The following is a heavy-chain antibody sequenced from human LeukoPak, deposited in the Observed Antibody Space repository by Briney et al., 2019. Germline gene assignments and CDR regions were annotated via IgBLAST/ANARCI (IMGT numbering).Heavy chain of an antibody. CDR1: GFTFSSYA. CDR2: ISGTGGNT. CDR3: AKIGPQVAGGVRFAEYFQL. V-gene: IGHV3-23*01. D-gene: IGHD5-12*01. J-gene: IGHJ1*01. Sequence: GGSQRLSCAASGFTFSSYAMSWVRQAPGKGLEWVSTISGTGGNTYYADSVKGRFTITRDNSKNTLYLQMNSLRAEDTAVYYCAKIGPQVAGGVRFAEYFQLWGQGTLVTVSS.